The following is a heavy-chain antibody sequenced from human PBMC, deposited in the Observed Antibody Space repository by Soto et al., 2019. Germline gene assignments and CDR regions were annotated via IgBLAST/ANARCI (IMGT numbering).Heavy chain of an antibody. CDR2: IIPIFGTA. V-gene: IGHV1-69*01. CDR3: ARDGVGAVTGVLGY. D-gene: IGHD6-19*01. J-gene: IGHJ4*02. Sequence: QVQLVRSGAEVKKPGSSVKVSCKSSGGTFNTYAISWVRQAPGQGLEWMGGIIPIFGTANYAQKFQGRVTITADDSTSTASMELSSLTSEDTAVYYCARDGVGAVTGVLGYWGQGTLVTVSS. CDR1: GGTFNTYA.